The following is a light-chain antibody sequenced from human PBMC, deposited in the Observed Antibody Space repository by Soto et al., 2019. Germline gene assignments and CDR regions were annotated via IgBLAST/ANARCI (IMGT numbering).Light chain of an antibody. CDR1: QSISGW. V-gene: IGKV1-5*01. CDR3: QQYNSYPWT. CDR2: DVS. J-gene: IGKJ1*01. Sequence: DIQMTQSPPTLSASVGDRVTITCRASQSISGWLAWYQQKPGKAPKLLIYDVSSLESGVPSRFSGSGSGTEFTLAISSLQPDDFATYYCQQYNSYPWTFGQGTKVDIK.